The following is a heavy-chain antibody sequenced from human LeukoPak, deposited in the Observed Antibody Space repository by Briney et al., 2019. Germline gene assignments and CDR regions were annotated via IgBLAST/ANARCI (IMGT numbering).Heavy chain of an antibody. D-gene: IGHD3-10*01. J-gene: IGHJ4*02. Sequence: SGGSLRLSCAASGFTFSSYSMNWVRQAPGKGLEWVAVISYDGSNKYYVDSVKGRFTISRDNAKNSLYLQMNSLRAEDTAVYYCAKDRGVYGSGSYFNQLYYFDYWGQGTLVTVSS. CDR3: AKDRGVYGSGSYFNQLYYFDY. V-gene: IGHV3-30*18. CDR1: GFTFSSYS. CDR2: ISYDGSNK.